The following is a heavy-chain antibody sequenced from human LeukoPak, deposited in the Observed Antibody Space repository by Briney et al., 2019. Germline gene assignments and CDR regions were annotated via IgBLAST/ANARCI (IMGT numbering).Heavy chain of an antibody. CDR2: IRVYNGNT. CDR3: ARGPGGRSGYYPLEDYYYYYYMDV. J-gene: IGHJ6*03. CDR1: GYTFTSYG. D-gene: IGHD3-22*01. V-gene: IGHV1-18*01. Sequence: ASVKVSCKASGYTFTSYGINWVRQAPGQGLEWMGWIRVYNGNTNYAQKLQGRVTMTTDTSTSTAYMELRSLRSDDTAVYYCARGPGGRSGYYPLEDYYYYYYMDVWGKGTAVTVSS.